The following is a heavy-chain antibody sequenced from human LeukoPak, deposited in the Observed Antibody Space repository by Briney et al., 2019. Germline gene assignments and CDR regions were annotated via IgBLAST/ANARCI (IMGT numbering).Heavy chain of an antibody. Sequence: ASETLSLTCAVSGGSISSGGYSWSWIRQPPGKGLEWIGYIYHSGSTYYNPSLKSRVTILVDRSKNQFSLKLSSVTAADTAVYYCARGYCSGGSCYSGTRNWFDPWGQGTLVTVSS. J-gene: IGHJ5*02. CDR1: GGSISSGGYS. CDR2: IYHSGST. CDR3: ARGYCSGGSCYSGTRNWFDP. V-gene: IGHV4-30-2*01. D-gene: IGHD2-15*01.